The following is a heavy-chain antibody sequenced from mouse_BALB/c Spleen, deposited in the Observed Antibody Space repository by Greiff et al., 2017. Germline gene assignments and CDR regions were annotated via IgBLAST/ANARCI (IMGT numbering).Heavy chain of an antibody. CDR2: ISDGGSYT. V-gene: IGHV5-4*02. J-gene: IGHJ4*01. CDR1: GFTFSDYY. Sequence: DVKLVGSGGGLVKPGGSLKLSCAASGFTFSDYYMYWVRQTPEKRLEWVATISDGGSYTYYPDSVKGRFTISRDNAKNNLYLQMSSLKSEDTAMYYCARAANWDDYAMDYWGQGTSVTVSS. D-gene: IGHD4-1*01. CDR3: ARAANWDDYAMDY.